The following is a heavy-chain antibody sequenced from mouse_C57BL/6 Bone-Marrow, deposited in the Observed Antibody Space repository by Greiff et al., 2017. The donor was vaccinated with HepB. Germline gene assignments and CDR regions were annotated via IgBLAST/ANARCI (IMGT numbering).Heavy chain of an antibody. V-gene: IGHV5-16*01. CDR2: INYDGSST. J-gene: IGHJ2*01. CDR1: GFTFSDYY. D-gene: IGHD1-1*01. CDR3: ARDRGVVVFDY. Sequence: VMLVVSEGGLVQPGSSMKLSCTASGFTFSDYYMAWVRQVPEKGLEWVANINYDGSSTYYLDSLKSRFIISRDNAKNILYLQMSSLKSEDTATYYCARDRGVVVFDYWGQGTTLTVSS.